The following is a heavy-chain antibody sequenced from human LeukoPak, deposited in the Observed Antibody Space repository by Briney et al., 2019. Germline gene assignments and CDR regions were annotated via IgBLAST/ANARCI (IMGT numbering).Heavy chain of an antibody. CDR3: ARGYKPARAFDY. V-gene: IGHV3-53*01. Sequence: PGGSLRLSCTASGFTFGDYAMTWVRQAPGKGLEWVSVIYSGGSTYYADSVKGRFTISRDNSKNTLYLQMNSLRAEDTAVYYCARGYKPARAFDYWGQGTLVTVSS. D-gene: IGHD1-14*01. CDR1: GFTFGDYA. J-gene: IGHJ4*02. CDR2: IYSGGST.